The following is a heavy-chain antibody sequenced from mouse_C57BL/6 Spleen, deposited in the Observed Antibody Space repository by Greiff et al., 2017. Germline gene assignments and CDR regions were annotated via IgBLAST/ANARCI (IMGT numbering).Heavy chain of an antibody. CDR2: IDPSDSYT. CDR3: ARKGYRGDYYFDY. J-gene: IGHJ2*01. Sequence: QVQLQQPGAELVKPGASVKLSCKASGYTFTSYWMQWVKQRPGQGLEWIGEIDPSDSYTNYNQKFKGKATLTVDTSSSTAYMQLSSLTSEDSAVYYCARKGYRGDYYFDYWGQGTTLTVSS. V-gene: IGHV1-50*01. D-gene: IGHD3-1*01. CDR1: GYTFTSYW.